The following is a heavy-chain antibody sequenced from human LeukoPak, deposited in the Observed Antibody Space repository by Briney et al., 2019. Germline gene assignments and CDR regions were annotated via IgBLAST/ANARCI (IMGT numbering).Heavy chain of an antibody. CDR2: IYHSGST. J-gene: IGHJ4*02. CDR3: AREVRDFWTIDY. V-gene: IGHV4-59*01. D-gene: IGHD3/OR15-3a*01. Sequence: SETLSLTCTVSAGSISSYYWIWIRQPPGKGLEWIGYIYHSGSTNYNPSLKSRVTISIDTSRIQFSLKLSSVTAADTAVYYCAREVRDFWTIDYWGQGTLVTVSS. CDR1: AGSISSYY.